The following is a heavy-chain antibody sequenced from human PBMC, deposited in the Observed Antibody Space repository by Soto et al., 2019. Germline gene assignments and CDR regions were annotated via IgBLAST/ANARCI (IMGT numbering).Heavy chain of an antibody. D-gene: IGHD3-10*01. CDR2: ISWNSRNI. CDR1: GFTFDDYA. Sequence: LRLSCATAGFTFDDYALHWVRQAPGKCLEWVSSISWNSRNIAYADSVKGRFTISRDSAKTSLFLQMDSLSTDDTAVYYCAKDKSAPLITMFRGVYAMDVWGQGITVTVSS. V-gene: IGHV3-9*01. J-gene: IGHJ6*02. CDR3: AKDKSAPLITMFRGVYAMDV.